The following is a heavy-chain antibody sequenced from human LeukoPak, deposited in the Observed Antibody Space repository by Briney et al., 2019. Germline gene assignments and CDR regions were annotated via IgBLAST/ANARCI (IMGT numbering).Heavy chain of an antibody. D-gene: IGHD4-11*01. CDR2: ISSSSDYI. J-gene: IGHJ6*03. CDR3: ARDYPYSYYMNV. Sequence: GGSLRLSCAASGFTFDDYAMHWVRQAPGKGLEWVSSISSSSDYIYYADSVKGRFTISRDNAKNLLYLQMNSLRAEDTAVYYCARDYPYSYYMNVWGNGTTVTVSS. V-gene: IGHV3-21*01. CDR1: GFTFDDYA.